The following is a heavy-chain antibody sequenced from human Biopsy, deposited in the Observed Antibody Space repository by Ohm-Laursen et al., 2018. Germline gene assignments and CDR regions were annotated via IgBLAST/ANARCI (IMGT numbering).Heavy chain of an antibody. V-gene: IGHV1-2*02. CDR3: ARDPYCSGGNCYSPLDH. CDR2: IDPDGGRT. Sequence: SVKVSCKASGYTFSLYHIHWVRQAPGQGLEWMGWIDPDGGRTSFGQNFQGRVAMTSDTSTGTAYLELTRLRSDDTAVYYCARDPYCSGGNCYSPLDHWGQGTLVTVSA. CDR1: GYTFSLYH. J-gene: IGHJ4*02. D-gene: IGHD2-15*01.